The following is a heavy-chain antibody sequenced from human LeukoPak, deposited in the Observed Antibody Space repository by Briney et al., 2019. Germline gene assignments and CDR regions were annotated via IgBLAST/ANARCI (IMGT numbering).Heavy chain of an antibody. J-gene: IGHJ4*02. D-gene: IGHD2-2*01. CDR2: FSGSAAGT. CDR3: ASSPGGHCSSTSCLPPHPYFDY. CDR1: GFTFSSYA. V-gene: IGHV3-23*01. Sequence: PGGSLRLSCAASGFTFSSYAMSWVRQAPGKGLEWVSTFSGSAAGTYYADSVKGRFTISRDNSKNTLYLQMNSLRAEDTAVYYCASSPGGHCSSTSCLPPHPYFDYWGQGTLVTVSS.